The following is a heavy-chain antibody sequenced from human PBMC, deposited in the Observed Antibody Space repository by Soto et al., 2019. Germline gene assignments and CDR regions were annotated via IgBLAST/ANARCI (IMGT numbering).Heavy chain of an antibody. CDR1: GGSISSYY. J-gene: IGHJ3*02. CDR2: IYTSGST. Sequence: ASETLSLTCTVSGGSISSYYWSWIRQPAGKGLEWIGRIYTSGSTNYNPSLKSRVTISVDTSKNQFSLKLSSVTAADTAVYYCARVSGDYYDSSGLADAFDIWGQGTMVTVSS. V-gene: IGHV4-4*07. CDR3: ARVSGDYYDSSGLADAFDI. D-gene: IGHD3-22*01.